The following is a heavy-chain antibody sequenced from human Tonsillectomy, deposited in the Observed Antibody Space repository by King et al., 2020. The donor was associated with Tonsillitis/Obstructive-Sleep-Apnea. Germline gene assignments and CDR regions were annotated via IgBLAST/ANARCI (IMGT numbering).Heavy chain of an antibody. CDR1: GYTFSSYG. Sequence: QLVQSGAEVKKPGASVKVSCKASGYTFSSYGISWVRQAPGQGLDWLGWISAYNGDTKSAQKLQARVTMTTDTSTSTAYMELAGLRSDDTAIYYCTRDPPYYDFWSGSHGTSQYLDSWGQGTLVTVSS. J-gene: IGHJ4*02. CDR2: ISAYNGDT. D-gene: IGHD3-3*01. CDR3: TRDPPYYDFWSGSHGTSQYLDS. V-gene: IGHV1-18*01.